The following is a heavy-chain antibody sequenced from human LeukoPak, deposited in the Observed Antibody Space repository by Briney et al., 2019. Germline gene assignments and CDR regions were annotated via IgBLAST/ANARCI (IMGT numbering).Heavy chain of an antibody. J-gene: IGHJ4*02. D-gene: IGHD1-26*01. V-gene: IGHV3-21*01. CDR3: ARDLGYSGSYYHPEFFDY. Sequence: PGGSLRLSCAASGFTFSGYAMTWVRQAPGKGLEWVSSISSSSSYIYYADSVKGRFTISRDNAKNSLYLQMNSLRAEDTAVYYCARDLGYSGSYYHPEFFDYWGQGTLVTVSS. CDR2: ISSSSSYI. CDR1: GFTFSGYA.